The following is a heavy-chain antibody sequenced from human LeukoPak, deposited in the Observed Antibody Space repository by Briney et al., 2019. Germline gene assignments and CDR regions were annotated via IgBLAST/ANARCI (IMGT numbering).Heavy chain of an antibody. CDR1: GFTFRSYS. V-gene: IGHV3-21*01. J-gene: IGHJ3*02. D-gene: IGHD6-19*01. CDR3: ARTVSSAGWSDDAFDI. CDR2: ISSSSTYI. Sequence: GGSLRLSCAASGFTFRSYSMNWVRQAPGKGLEWVSFISSSSTYIYYADSVKGRFTISRDNAKNSLYLQMNSLRAEDTAVYYCARTVSSAGWSDDAFDIWGQGTMVTVSS.